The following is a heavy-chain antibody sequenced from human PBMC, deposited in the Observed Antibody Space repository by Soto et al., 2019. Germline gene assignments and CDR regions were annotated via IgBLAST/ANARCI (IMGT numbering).Heavy chain of an antibody. J-gene: IGHJ6*02. D-gene: IGHD2-15*01. V-gene: IGHV4-39*01. CDR3: ARQGLVVAAIHYYYYYGMDV. CDR1: GGSISSSSYY. CDR2: IYYSGST. Sequence: SETLSLTCTVSGGSISSSSYYWGWLRQPPRKGLEGIGSIYYSGSTYYNPSLKSRVTISVDTSKNQFSLKLSSVTAADTAVYYCARQGLVVAAIHYYYYYGMDVWGQGTTVTVSS.